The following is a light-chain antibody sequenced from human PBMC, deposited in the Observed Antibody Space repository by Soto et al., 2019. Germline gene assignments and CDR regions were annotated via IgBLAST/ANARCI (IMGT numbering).Light chain of an antibody. CDR2: DIS. CDR1: TGTVTSGHY. V-gene: IGLV7-46*01. J-gene: IGLJ7*01. CDR3: LLSYSGPSI. Sequence: QAVVTQEPSLTVSPGGTVTLTFGSSTGTVTSGHYPYWFQLKPGQAPRTLLYDISNKHSWTPARFSGSLLGGKAALTLSGAQPEDEADYYCLLSYSGPSIFGGGTQLTVL.